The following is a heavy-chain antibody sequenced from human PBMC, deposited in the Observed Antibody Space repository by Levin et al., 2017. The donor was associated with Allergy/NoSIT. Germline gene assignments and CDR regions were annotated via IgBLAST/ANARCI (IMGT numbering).Heavy chain of an antibody. D-gene: IGHD4-17*01. CDR1: GYSFTRFW. CDR3: ARGTDYGDSFDYGMDV. V-gene: IGHV5-51*01. J-gene: IGHJ6*02. CDR2: IYPGDSDT. Sequence: GESLKISCKGSGYSFTRFWIGWVRQTPGKGLEWMGIIYPGDSDTRNSPSFQGQVTVSVDKSISTAYLQWSSLKASDTAMYYCARGTDYGDSFDYGMDVWGQGTTVTVSS.